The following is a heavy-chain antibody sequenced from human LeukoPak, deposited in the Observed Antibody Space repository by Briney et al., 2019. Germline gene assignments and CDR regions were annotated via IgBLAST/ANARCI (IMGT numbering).Heavy chain of an antibody. Sequence: GGSLRLSCAASGFTFSSYAMSWVRQAPGKGLEWVSAISGSGGSTYYADSVRGRFTISRDNAKNSLYLQMNSLRAEDTAVYYCVRDNPRCCGVVPANIDDYWGQGTLVTVSS. CDR1: GFTFSSYA. V-gene: IGHV3-23*01. CDR2: ISGSGGST. J-gene: IGHJ4*02. CDR3: VRDNPRCCGVVPANIDDY. D-gene: IGHD2-15*01.